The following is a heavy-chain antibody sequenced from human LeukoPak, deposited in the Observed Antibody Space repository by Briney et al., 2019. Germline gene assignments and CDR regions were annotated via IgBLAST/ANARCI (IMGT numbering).Heavy chain of an antibody. CDR2: ISGSGGST. Sequence: PGVSLRLSCAASGFSFSTYAMNWVRQAPGKGLRGVSTISGSGGSTYYADSVKGRFTISRDNSKNTLYLQMNSLRAEDTAVYYCAKDGGFGVGYFDYWGQGILVTVSS. CDR1: GFSFSTYA. CDR3: AKDGGFGVGYFDY. V-gene: IGHV3-23*01. J-gene: IGHJ4*02. D-gene: IGHD3-16*01.